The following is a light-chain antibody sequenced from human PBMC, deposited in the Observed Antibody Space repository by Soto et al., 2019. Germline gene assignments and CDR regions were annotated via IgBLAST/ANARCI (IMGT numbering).Light chain of an antibody. CDR3: QQLKSYPLT. Sequence: DIQLTQSPSFLSASIGDRVTISCRATQAMSTYLAWYQQKPGKAPKLLSYSASTLQSGVRPRFSGSGSGTWFTLTISSLQPEYFATYYCQQLKSYPLTFGGGNKVESK. CDR1: QAMSTY. CDR2: SAS. V-gene: IGKV1-9*01. J-gene: IGKJ4*01.